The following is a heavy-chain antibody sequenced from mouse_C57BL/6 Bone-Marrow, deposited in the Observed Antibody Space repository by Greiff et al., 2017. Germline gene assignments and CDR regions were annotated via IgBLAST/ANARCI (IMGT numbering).Heavy chain of an antibody. CDR2: INPNNGGT. D-gene: IGHD2-1*01. J-gene: IGHJ4*01. Sequence: VQLQQSGPELVKPGASVKISCKASGYTFTDYYMNWVKQSHGKSLEWIGDINPNNGGTSYNQKFKGKATLTADKSSSTAYMELRSLTSEDSAVYFCAIYGNYDYAMDYWGQGTSVTVSS. CDR3: AIYGNYDYAMDY. CDR1: GYTFTDYY. V-gene: IGHV1-26*01.